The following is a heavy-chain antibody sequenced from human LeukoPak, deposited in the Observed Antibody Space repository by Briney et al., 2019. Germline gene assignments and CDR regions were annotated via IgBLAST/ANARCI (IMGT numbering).Heavy chain of an antibody. CDR2: MNPNSGNT. D-gene: IGHD2-21*02. CDR3: ARGAGDYYYYYGMDV. CDR1: GYTFTSYD. J-gene: IGHJ6*02. Sequence: GASVKVSCKASGYTFTSYDINWVRQATGRGLEWMGWMNPNSGNTGYAQKFQGRVTMTRNTSISTAYMELSSLRSEDTAVYYCARGAGDYYYYYGMDVWGQGTTVTVSS. V-gene: IGHV1-8*01.